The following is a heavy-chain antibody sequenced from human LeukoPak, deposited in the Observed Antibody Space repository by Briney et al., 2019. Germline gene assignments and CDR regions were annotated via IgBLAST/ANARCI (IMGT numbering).Heavy chain of an antibody. Sequence: WGSLRLSCAASGFTFSSYAMSWVRQAPGKGLEWASAISGSGGSTYYADSVKGRFTISRDNSKNTLYLQMNSLRAEDTAVYYCAKDKKLGSWYFFDYWGQGTLVTVSS. V-gene: IGHV3-23*01. D-gene: IGHD6-13*01. CDR2: ISGSGGST. CDR1: GFTFSSYA. J-gene: IGHJ4*02. CDR3: AKDKKLGSWYFFDY.